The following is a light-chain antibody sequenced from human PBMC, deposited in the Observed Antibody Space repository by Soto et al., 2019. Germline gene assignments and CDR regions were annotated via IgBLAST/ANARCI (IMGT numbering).Light chain of an antibody. CDR2: DAS. J-gene: IGKJ2*01. CDR1: HDIGNY. V-gene: IGKV1-33*01. Sequence: DIQMTQSPSSLSASVGDRVTITCQASHDIGNYLNWYQQKPGEAPKLLIYDASTLKTGVPSRFSGSGSGTDFTFTISSLQPEDFATYYCQPYYDLPPWYTFGQGTKLEIK. CDR3: QPYYDLPPWYT.